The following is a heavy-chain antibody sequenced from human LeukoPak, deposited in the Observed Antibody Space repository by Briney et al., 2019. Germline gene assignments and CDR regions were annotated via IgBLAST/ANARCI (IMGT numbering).Heavy chain of an antibody. D-gene: IGHD6-13*01. CDR2: ISSSGSTI. CDR3: ARDRIAAAGKRLDY. V-gene: IGHV3-48*03. J-gene: IGHJ4*02. Sequence: GGSLRLSCAASGFTFSSYEMNWVRQAPGKGLEWVSYISSSGSTIYYADSVKGRFTISRDNAKNSLYLQMNSLRAEDTAVDYCARDRIAAAGKRLDYWGQGTLVTVSS. CDR1: GFTFSSYE.